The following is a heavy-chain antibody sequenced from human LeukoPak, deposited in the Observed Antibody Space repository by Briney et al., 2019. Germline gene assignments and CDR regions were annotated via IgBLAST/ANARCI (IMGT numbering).Heavy chain of an antibody. CDR2: IRESGGST. CDR1: GFTFSSYA. J-gene: IGHJ4*02. V-gene: IGHV3-23*01. D-gene: IGHD3-10*01. CDR3: AKTKPYGTTWFGGID. Sequence: PGGSLRLSCAASGFTFSSYAMSWVRQAPGKGLEWVSAIRESGGSTHYVDSVKGRFTISRDNSKNTLYLQMNSLRAEDTAVYYCAKTKPYGTTWFGGIDWGQGALVTVSS.